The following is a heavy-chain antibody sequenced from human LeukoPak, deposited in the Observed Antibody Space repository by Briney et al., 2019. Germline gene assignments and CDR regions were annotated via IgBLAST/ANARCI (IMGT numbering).Heavy chain of an antibody. Sequence: GESLKISCKDSGYSFSISWIGWVRQMPGKGLEWMGMIYPGDSDTRYSPSFQGQVTISADKSINTAYLQWSSLKASDTAMYYCARHSPLRIANWFDPWGQGTLVAVSS. D-gene: IGHD4-17*01. CDR2: IYPGDSDT. V-gene: IGHV5-51*01. J-gene: IGHJ5*02. CDR3: ARHSPLRIANWFDP. CDR1: GYSFSISW.